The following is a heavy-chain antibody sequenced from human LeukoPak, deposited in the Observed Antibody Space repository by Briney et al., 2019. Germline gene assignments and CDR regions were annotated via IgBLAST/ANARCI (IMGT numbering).Heavy chain of an antibody. J-gene: IGHJ2*01. CDR1: GGSINIYF. CDR2: IYISGAT. D-gene: IGHD3-22*01. CDR3: ARSYDSSGYHWSFDL. Sequence: SETLSLTCTVSGGSINIYFWSWIRQPADKGLEWIGCIYISGATNYNPSLKSRVTMSLDTSHNQFSLKLSTVTAADTAVYYYARSYDSSGYHWSFDLWGRGTLVTVSS. V-gene: IGHV4-4*07.